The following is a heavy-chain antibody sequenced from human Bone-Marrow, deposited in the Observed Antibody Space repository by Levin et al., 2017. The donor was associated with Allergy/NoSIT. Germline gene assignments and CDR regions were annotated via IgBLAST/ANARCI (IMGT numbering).Heavy chain of an antibody. D-gene: IGHD2-21*02. Sequence: PGGSLRLSCAVSGFTLNNAWINWVRQAPGKGLEWVGRFKGKTDGGTTDYAAPVKGRFTISRDDSKNMLYLQMNSLKTEDTAVYYCSTVRYCSSGVCYARYYYYYGMDVWGQGTTVTVSS. V-gene: IGHV3-15*07. CDR3: STVRYCSSGVCYARYYYYYGMDV. CDR1: GFTLNNAW. CDR2: FKGKTDGGTT. J-gene: IGHJ6*02.